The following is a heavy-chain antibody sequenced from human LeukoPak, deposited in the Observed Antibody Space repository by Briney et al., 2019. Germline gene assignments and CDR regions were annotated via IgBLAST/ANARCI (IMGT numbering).Heavy chain of an antibody. V-gene: IGHV5-51*01. CDR2: IYPTDSDT. Sequence: GESMEISSQGFGYCFTSYWIGWGRQMPGKGLEWMGIIYPTDSDTKNSPSFQGQVTISADKSITTGNLQWSSLKASDTAMYYCARGDKYIYESTDFWGQATLVTVST. CDR3: ARGDKYIYESTDF. J-gene: IGHJ4*02. D-gene: IGHD5-18*01. CDR1: GYCFTSYW.